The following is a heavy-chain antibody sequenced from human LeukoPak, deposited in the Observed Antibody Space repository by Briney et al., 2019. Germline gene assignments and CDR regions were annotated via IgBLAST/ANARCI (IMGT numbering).Heavy chain of an antibody. CDR1: GGTFSSYA. D-gene: IGHD3-10*01. CDR3: ARFEYYYGSGSTVGAYMDV. V-gene: IGHV1-69*13. Sequence: ASVKVSCKASGGTFSSYAISWVRQAPGQGLEWMGGIIPIFGTANYAQKFQGRVTITADESTSTAYMELSSLRSEDTAVYYCARFEYYYGSGSTVGAYMDVWGKGTTVTISS. J-gene: IGHJ6*03. CDR2: IIPIFGTA.